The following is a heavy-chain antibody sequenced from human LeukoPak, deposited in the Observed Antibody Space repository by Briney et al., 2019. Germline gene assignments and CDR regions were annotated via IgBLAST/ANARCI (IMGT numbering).Heavy chain of an antibody. Sequence: SQTLSLTCTVSGGSISSGGYYWSWIRQHPGKDLEWIGYSYYSGSTYYNPSLKSRVTISVDTSKNQFSLKLSSVTAADTAVYYCARWYSGSYRIDYWGQGTLVTVSS. CDR1: GGSISSGGYY. J-gene: IGHJ4*02. D-gene: IGHD1-26*01. CDR3: ARWYSGSYRIDY. V-gene: IGHV4-31*03. CDR2: SYYSGST.